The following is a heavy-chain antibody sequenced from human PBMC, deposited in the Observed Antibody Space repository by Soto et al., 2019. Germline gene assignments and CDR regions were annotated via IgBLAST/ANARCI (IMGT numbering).Heavy chain of an antibody. Sequence: SETLCLTCAVYGGSLSGYYWSWIRQSPGKGLEWIGEINHGGSTIYNLSLKSRVTLSVDTSKNQFFLKLTSVTAADTAVYYCARGIWQQRLASWGQGTLVTVSS. J-gene: IGHJ4*02. CDR3: ARGIWQQRLAS. CDR2: INHGGST. CDR1: GGSLSGYY. V-gene: IGHV4-34*01. D-gene: IGHD6-13*01.